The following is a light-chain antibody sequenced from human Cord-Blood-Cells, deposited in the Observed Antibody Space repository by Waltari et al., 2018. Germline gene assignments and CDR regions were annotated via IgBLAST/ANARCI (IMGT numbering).Light chain of an antibody. CDR1: QSISSS. CDR2: DAS. Sequence: IQMTQSPSTLSASVGDRVTITCRASQSISSSLAWYQQKPGKAPKLLIYDASSLESGVPSRFSGSGSGTEFTLTISSLQPDDFATYYCQQYNSYSPYTFGQGTKLEIK. CDR3: QQYNSYSPYT. V-gene: IGKV1-5*01. J-gene: IGKJ2*01.